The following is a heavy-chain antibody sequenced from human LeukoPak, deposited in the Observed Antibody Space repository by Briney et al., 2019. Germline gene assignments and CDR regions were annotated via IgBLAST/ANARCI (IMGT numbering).Heavy chain of an antibody. CDR1: GYSISSGYY. CDR2: IYHSGST. V-gene: IGHV4-38-2*02. J-gene: IGHJ4*02. Sequence: SETLSLTCTVSGYSISSGYYWGRIRQPPGKGLEWIGSIYHSGSTYYNPSLKSRVTISVDTSKNQFSLKLSSVTAADTAVYYCARAQLGMVDYWGQGTLVTVSS. D-gene: IGHD6-13*01. CDR3: ARAQLGMVDY.